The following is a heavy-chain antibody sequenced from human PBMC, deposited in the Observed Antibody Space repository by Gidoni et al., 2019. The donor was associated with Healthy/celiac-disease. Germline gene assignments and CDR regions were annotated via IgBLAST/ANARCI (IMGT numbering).Heavy chain of an antibody. CDR3: AKRGWYGEFDY. Sequence: QLQLQESGSGLVKPSQTLSLTCAVSGGSISSGGYSWSWIRQPPGKGLEWIGYTYHSGSTYYNPSLKSRVTISVDRSKNQFSLKLSSVTAADTAVYYCAKRGWYGEFDYWGQGTLVTVSS. CDR2: TYHSGST. D-gene: IGHD6-19*01. J-gene: IGHJ4*02. CDR1: GGSISSGGYS. V-gene: IGHV4-30-2*01.